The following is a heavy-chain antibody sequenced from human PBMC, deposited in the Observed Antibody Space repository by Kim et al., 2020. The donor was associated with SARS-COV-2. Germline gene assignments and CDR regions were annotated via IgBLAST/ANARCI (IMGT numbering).Heavy chain of an antibody. J-gene: IGHJ6*02. V-gene: IGHV3-48*03. CDR1: GFTFSSYE. D-gene: IGHD3-10*01. CDR2: ISSSGSTI. Sequence: GGSLRLSCAASGFTFSSYEMNWVRQAPGKGLEWVSYISSSGSTIYYADSVKGRFTISRDNAKNSLYLQINSLRAEDTAVYYCARGYSALTSWYYYGSGRGGGGMGVWGQGTTVTVSS. CDR3: ARGYSALTSWYYYGSGRGGGGMGV.